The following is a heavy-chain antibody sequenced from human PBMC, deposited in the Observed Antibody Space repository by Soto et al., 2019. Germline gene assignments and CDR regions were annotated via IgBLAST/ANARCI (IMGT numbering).Heavy chain of an antibody. CDR2: ISGSGDTT. CDR3: ARGSRKYCSGGRCYPLDY. V-gene: IGHV3-23*01. D-gene: IGHD2-15*01. Sequence: VQLLESGGGLVQPGGSLRLSCAASGFTFGNYAMNWVRQAPGKRLEWVSPISGSGDTTYYADSVKGRVTIPRDNSNNTLYLQMNSLRAEDTAVYYCARGSRKYCSGGRCYPLDYWGQGTVVTVSS. J-gene: IGHJ4*02. CDR1: GFTFGNYA.